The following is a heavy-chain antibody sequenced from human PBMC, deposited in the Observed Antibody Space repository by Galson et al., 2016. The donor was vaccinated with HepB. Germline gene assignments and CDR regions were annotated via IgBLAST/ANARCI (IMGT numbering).Heavy chain of an antibody. V-gene: IGHV4-59*08. CDR2: IHYSGST. Sequence: SETLSLTCTVSGGSISDYYWSWIRQPPGRGLEWIGFIHYSGSTSYNPSLKSRVTISADTSKNQFSLKLGSVTAADTAVYYCARRGSSWYLVWGQGTLVTASS. CDR1: GGSISDYY. J-gene: IGHJ4*02. CDR3: ARRGSSWYLV. D-gene: IGHD6-13*01.